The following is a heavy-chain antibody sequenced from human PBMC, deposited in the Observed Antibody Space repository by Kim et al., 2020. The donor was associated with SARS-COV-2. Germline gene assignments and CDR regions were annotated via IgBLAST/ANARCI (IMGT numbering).Heavy chain of an antibody. V-gene: IGHV5-51*01. J-gene: IGHJ4*02. CDR1: GYSFTSYW. D-gene: IGHD3-10*01. CDR2: IYPGDSDT. Sequence: GESLKISCKGSGYSFTSYWIGWVRQMPGKGLEWMGIIYPGDSDTRYSPSFQGQVTISADKSISTAYLQWSSLKASDTAMYYCARWGYYYGSGSYLEGLRPYVHTTGDYWGQGTLVTVSS. CDR3: ARWGYYYGSGSYLEGLRPYVHTTGDY.